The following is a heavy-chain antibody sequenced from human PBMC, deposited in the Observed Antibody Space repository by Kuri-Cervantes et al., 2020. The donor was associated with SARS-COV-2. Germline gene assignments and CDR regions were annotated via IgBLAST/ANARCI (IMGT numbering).Heavy chain of an antibody. CDR1: GYTLTELS. J-gene: IGHJ5*02. CDR3: ARIEPYYDFWSGYLGWFDP. D-gene: IGHD3-3*01. CDR2: IIPIFGTA. Sequence: ASVKVSCKVFGYTLTELSMHWVRQAPGKGLEWMGGIIPIFGTANYAQELQGRVTMTTDTSTSTAYMELRSLRSDDTAVYYCARIEPYYDFWSGYLGWFDPWGQGTLVTVSS. V-gene: IGHV1-24*01.